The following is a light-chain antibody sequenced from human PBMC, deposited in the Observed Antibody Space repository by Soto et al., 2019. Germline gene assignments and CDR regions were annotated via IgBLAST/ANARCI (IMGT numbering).Light chain of an antibody. Sequence: EIVMTQSPATLSVSPGETATLSCRASQSVSYNLAWYQQKPGQGPRLLIYGAFTRATAIPARFSGSGSGTDFTLTISSLLSEDLAVDYGQQYKNWPPLTFGGGTKVVIK. CDR2: GAF. V-gene: IGKV3-15*01. CDR3: QQYKNWPPLT. J-gene: IGKJ4*01. CDR1: QSVSYN.